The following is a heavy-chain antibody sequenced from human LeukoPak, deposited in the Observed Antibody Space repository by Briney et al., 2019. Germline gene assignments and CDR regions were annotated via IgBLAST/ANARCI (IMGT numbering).Heavy chain of an antibody. CDR2: IYYSGST. D-gene: IGHD2-8*01. Sequence: KPSETLSLTCTVSGGSISSYYCSWIRQPPGKGLEWIGYIYYSGSTYYNPSLKSRVTISVDTSKNQFSLKLSSVTAADTAVYYCARDYRQYCTNGVCYSFDYWGQGTLVTVSS. CDR3: ARDYRQYCTNGVCYSFDY. V-gene: IGHV4-59*12. CDR1: GGSISSYY. J-gene: IGHJ4*02.